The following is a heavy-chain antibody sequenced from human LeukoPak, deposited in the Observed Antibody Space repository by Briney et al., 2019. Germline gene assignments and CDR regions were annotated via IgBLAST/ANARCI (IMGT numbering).Heavy chain of an antibody. CDR1: GFTFSDYA. J-gene: IGHJ6*02. Sequence: PGGSLRLSCAASGFTFSDYAMSWVRQAPGKGLEWVSGVSGSGDTTYYADSVKGRFTISRDNSKNTLYLQINSLRAEDPAVYYCAKGFRVGPAVLYGMDVWGQGTTVTVSS. V-gene: IGHV3-23*01. CDR3: AKGFRVGPAVLYGMDV. D-gene: IGHD2-2*01. CDR2: VSGSGDTT.